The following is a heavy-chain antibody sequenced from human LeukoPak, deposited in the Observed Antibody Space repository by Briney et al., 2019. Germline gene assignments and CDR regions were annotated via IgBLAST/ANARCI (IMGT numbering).Heavy chain of an antibody. CDR2: INPNSGGT. CDR1: GYTFTDYY. D-gene: IGHD3-3*01. J-gene: IGHJ3*02. Sequence: ASVKVSCKASGYTFTDYYMSWVRQAPGQGLEWMGWINPNSGGTVYAQKLQGRVSMTTDTSTSTAYMELRSLRSDDTAVYYCARDRSPDFWSGDYRDAFDIWGQGTMVTVSS. CDR3: ARDRSPDFWSGDYRDAFDI. V-gene: IGHV1-2*02.